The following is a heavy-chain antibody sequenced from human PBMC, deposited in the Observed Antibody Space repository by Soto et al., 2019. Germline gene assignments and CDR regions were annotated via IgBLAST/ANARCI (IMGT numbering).Heavy chain of an antibody. V-gene: IGHV3-74*03. J-gene: IGHJ6*03. CDR2: INSDGTTT. CDR3: ARGPHYYYYYMDV. CDR1: GFTFSNYW. Sequence: GGSLRLSCAASGFTFSNYWMYWVRQAPGKGLVWVSRINSDGTTTTYAESVKGRFTISRDNAKNTLYLQMNSLRAEDTAVYYCARGPHYYYYYMDVWGKGTTVTVSS.